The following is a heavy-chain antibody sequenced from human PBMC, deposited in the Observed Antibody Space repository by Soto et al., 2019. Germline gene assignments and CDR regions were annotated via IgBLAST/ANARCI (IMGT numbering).Heavy chain of an antibody. CDR1: GGSISSGGYY. CDR3: ARAYYDILTGYYGAAAFDI. J-gene: IGHJ3*02. V-gene: IGHV4-31*03. D-gene: IGHD3-9*01. CDR2: IYYSGST. Sequence: PSETLSLTCTVSGGSISSGGYYWSWIRQHPGKGLEWIGYIYYSGSTYYNPSLKSRVTISVDTSKNQFSLKLSSATAADTAVYYCARAYYDILTGYYGAAAFDIWGQGTMVTVSS.